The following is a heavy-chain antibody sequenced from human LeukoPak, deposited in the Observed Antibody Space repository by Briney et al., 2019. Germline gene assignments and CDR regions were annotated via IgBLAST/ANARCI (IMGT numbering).Heavy chain of an antibody. D-gene: IGHD1/OR15-1a*01. CDR2: ISAYNGNT. CDR3: ARDSGGGNSPYYYMDV. Sequence: ASVKVSCKASGYTFTSYGISWVRQAPGQGLEWMGWISAYNGNTNYAQKLQGRVTMTTDTSTSTAYMELRSLRSDDTAVYYCARDSGGGNSPYYYMDVWGRGTTVTISS. CDR1: GYTFTSYG. J-gene: IGHJ6*03. V-gene: IGHV1-18*01.